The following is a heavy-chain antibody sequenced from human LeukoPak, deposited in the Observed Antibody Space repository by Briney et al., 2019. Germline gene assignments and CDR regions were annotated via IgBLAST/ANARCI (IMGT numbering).Heavy chain of an antibody. CDR1: GFTFDDYA. V-gene: IGHV3-9*01. Sequence: GGSLRLSCAASGFTFDDYAMHWVRQAPGKGLEWVSGISWSSGSIGYADSVKGRFTISRDNAKNSLYLQMNSLRAEDTALYYCAKDSGSYLGGAFDIWGQGTMVTVSS. CDR2: ISWSSGSI. J-gene: IGHJ3*02. CDR3: AKDSGSYLGGAFDI. D-gene: IGHD1-26*01.